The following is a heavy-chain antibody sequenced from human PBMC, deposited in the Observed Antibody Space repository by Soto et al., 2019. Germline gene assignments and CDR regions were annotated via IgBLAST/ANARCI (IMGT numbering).Heavy chain of an antibody. D-gene: IGHD3-22*01. CDR3: ATGEYYYDSSGYYYC. CDR2: ISGSGGST. J-gene: IGHJ4*02. V-gene: IGHV3-23*01. Sequence: GSLRLSCEASGFTLSSYAMSWVRQAPGKGLEWVSAISGSGGSTYYADSVKGRFTISRDNFRSTLYLQMNSLRVEDTAVYYCATGEYYYDSSGYYYCWGQGTLVTVSS. CDR1: GFTLSSYA.